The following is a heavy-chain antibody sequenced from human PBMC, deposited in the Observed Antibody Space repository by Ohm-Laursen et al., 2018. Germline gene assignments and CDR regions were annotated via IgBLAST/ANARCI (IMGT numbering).Heavy chain of an antibody. D-gene: IGHD3-22*01. CDR3: ARTYYYDIRGWFDP. Sequence: SLRLSCAASGFTFSSYEMNWVRQAPGKGLEWVSYISSSGSTIYYADSVKGRFTISRDNAKNSLYLQMNSLRAEDTAVYYCARTYYYDIRGWFDPWGQGTLVTVSS. V-gene: IGHV3-48*03. J-gene: IGHJ5*02. CDR2: ISSSGSTI. CDR1: GFTFSSYE.